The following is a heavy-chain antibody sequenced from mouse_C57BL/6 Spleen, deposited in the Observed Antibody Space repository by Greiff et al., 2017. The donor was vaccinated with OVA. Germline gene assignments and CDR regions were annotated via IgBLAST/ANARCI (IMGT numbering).Heavy chain of an antibody. J-gene: IGHJ4*01. V-gene: IGHV1-81*01. Sequence: VKLQESGAELARPGASVKLSCKASGYTFTSYGISWVKQRTGQGLEWIGEIYPRSGNTYYNEKFKGKATLTADKSSSTAYMELRSLTSEDSAVYFCARRGDGRDAMDYWGQGTSVTVSS. CDR3: ARRGDGRDAMDY. D-gene: IGHD1-1*01. CDR2: IYPRSGNT. CDR1: GYTFTSYG.